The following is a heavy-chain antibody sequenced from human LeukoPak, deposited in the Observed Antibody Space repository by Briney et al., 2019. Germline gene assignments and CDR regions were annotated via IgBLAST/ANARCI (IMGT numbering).Heavy chain of an antibody. Sequence: SETLSLTYAIYGGSFSHYYWSWIRQPPGKGLEWVGEIHPSGSTSFNPSLESRVSISKDTSKNQFSLKLTSVTAADTAVYYCSRGSDESKTGDYWGQGTLVTVSP. D-gene: IGHD6-25*01. CDR3: SRGSDESKTGDY. CDR1: GGSFSHYY. V-gene: IGHV4-34*01. CDR2: IHPSGST. J-gene: IGHJ4*02.